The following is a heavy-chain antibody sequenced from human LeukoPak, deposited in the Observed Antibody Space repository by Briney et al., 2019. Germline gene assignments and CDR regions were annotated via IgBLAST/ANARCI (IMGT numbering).Heavy chain of an antibody. D-gene: IGHD4-17*01. J-gene: IGHJ4*02. V-gene: IGHV2-70*11. CDR1: GFSLSTSGMC. CDR3: ARGTLRYDY. Sequence: SGPALVKPTQTLTLTCTFSGFSLSTSGMCVSWIRQPPGKALEWLARIDWDDDKYYSTSLKTRLIISKDTSKNQVVLTMTNMDPVDTATYYCARGTLRYDYWGQGTLVTVSS. CDR2: IDWDDDK.